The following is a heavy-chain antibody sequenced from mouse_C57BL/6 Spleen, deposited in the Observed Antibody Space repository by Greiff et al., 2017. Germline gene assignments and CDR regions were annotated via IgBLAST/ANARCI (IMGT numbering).Heavy chain of an antibody. Sequence: QVQLQQSGAELVRPGASVTLSCKASGYTFTDYEMHWVKQTPVHGLEWIGAIDPETGGTAYNQKFKGKAILTADKSSSTAYMELRSLTSEDSAVYYCTRYNYSNSWYFDVWGTGTTVTVSS. CDR3: TRYNYSNSWYFDV. CDR2: IDPETGGT. D-gene: IGHD2-5*01. V-gene: IGHV1-15*01. CDR1: GYTFTDYE. J-gene: IGHJ1*03.